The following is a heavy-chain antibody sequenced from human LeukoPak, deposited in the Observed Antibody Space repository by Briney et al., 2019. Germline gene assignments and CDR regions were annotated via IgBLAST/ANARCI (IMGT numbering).Heavy chain of an antibody. CDR2: ISDTSDKI. D-gene: IGHD5-12*01. CDR1: GFTFKTFS. J-gene: IGHJ4*02. V-gene: IGHV3-21*03. Sequence: GGSLRLSCAASGFTFKTFSMNWVRQAPGNGLEWVVSISDTSDKIYYTDSLKGRFSISRDNVKNSLYLEMNSLRAEDTAVYYCARVRSGYDISWFDYWGQGTLVTVSS. CDR3: ARVRSGYDISWFDY.